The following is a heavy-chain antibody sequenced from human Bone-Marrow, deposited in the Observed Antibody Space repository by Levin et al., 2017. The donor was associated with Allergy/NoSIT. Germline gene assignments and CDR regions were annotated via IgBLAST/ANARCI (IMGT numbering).Heavy chain of an antibody. D-gene: IGHD5-18*01. CDR1: GFTFSSYA. CDR2: ISYDGSNK. Sequence: GGSLRLSCAASGFTFSSYAMHWVRQAPGKGLEWVAVISYDGSNKYYADSVKGRFTISRDNSKNTLYLQMNSLRAEDTAVYYCARAKSRPETWIQLWSDYYYYGMDVWGQGTTVTVSS. J-gene: IGHJ6*02. CDR3: ARAKSRPETWIQLWSDYYYYGMDV. V-gene: IGHV3-30*04.